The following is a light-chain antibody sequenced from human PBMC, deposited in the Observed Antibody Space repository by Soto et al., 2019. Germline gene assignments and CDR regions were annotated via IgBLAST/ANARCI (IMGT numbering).Light chain of an antibody. V-gene: IGKV3-11*01. Sequence: IVVTQSPATLYLSPGERAALSCRASQSVSSYLAWYQQKPGQAPRLLIYDASKRATGIPARFSGSGSGTDFTLTISSLEPEDFAVYFCQQRSNWPSTFGGGTKVEI. CDR2: DAS. CDR3: QQRSNWPST. CDR1: QSVSSY. J-gene: IGKJ4*01.